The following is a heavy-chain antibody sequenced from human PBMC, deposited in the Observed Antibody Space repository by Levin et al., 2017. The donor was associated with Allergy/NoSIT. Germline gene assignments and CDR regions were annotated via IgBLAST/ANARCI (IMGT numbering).Heavy chain of an antibody. CDR2: SYYSGTA. CDR1: GDSIISGHYY. V-gene: IGHV4-31*03. Sequence: SETLSLTCTVSGDSIISGHYYWSWIRQPPGKGLEWIGHSYYSGTAYYNPSLTSRLTISVDTSQNQFSLKLSSVTAAGTAVYYCARVRNAGGRGWFDSWGQGTLVTVSS. CDR3: ARVRNAGGRGWFDS. D-gene: IGHD1-1*01. J-gene: IGHJ5*01.